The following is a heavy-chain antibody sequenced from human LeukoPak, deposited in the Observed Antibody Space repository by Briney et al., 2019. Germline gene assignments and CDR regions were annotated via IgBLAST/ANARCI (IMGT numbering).Heavy chain of an antibody. CDR2: IYYSGST. Sequence: SETLSLTCTVSGGSISSSSYYWGWIRQPPGKGLEWIGSIYYSGSTYYNPSLKSRVTISVDTSKNQFSLKLSSVTAADTAVYYCARVGRVFGTRWGQGTLVTVSS. CDR1: GGSISSSSYY. V-gene: IGHV4-39*07. CDR3: ARVGRVFGTR. J-gene: IGHJ4*02. D-gene: IGHD2-15*01.